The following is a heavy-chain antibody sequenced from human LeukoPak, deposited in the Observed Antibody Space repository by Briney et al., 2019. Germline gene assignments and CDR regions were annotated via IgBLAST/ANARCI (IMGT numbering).Heavy chain of an antibody. J-gene: IGHJ6*02. CDR1: GFSFSRYA. CDR2: IGDTGRHT. CDR3: ARDSLVAGGRGMDV. V-gene: IGHV3-23*01. Sequence: GGSLRLSCAASGFSFSRYAMGWVRQAPGEGLEWISAIGDTGRHTFYADSVRGRFTTSRDNSKNTLYLQMDSLRAEDTAVYYCARDSLVAGGRGMDVWGQGTTVTVSS. D-gene: IGHD6-19*01.